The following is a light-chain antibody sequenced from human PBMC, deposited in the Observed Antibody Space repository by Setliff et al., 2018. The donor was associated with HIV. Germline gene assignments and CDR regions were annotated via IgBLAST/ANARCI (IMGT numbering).Light chain of an antibody. CDR1: SSDVGGYNY. J-gene: IGLJ1*01. Sequence: QSVLTQPASVSGSPGQSVTISCTGTSSDVGGYNYVSWYQQYPGKAPKLMIYDVTKRPSGVSNRFSGSKSGNAASLTISGLQAEDEADYYCSSYASSSTLPYVFGTGTKVTVL. V-gene: IGLV2-14*01. CDR3: SSYASSSTLPYV. CDR2: DVT.